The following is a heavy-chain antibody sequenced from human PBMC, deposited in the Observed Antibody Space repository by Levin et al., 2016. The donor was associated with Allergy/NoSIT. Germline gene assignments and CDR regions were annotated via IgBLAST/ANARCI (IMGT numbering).Heavy chain of an antibody. Sequence: WIRQPPGKGLEYVSAISSNGGSTYYANSVKGRFTISRDNSKNTLYLQMGSLRAEDMAVYYCARGRRYSSSSQTPYYYYYGMDVWGQGTTVTVSS. CDR3: ARGRRYSSSSQTPYYYYYGMDV. V-gene: IGHV3-64*01. D-gene: IGHD6-6*01. CDR2: ISSNGGST. J-gene: IGHJ6*02.